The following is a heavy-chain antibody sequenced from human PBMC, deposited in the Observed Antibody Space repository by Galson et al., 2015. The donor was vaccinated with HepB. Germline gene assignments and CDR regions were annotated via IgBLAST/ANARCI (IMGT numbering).Heavy chain of an antibody. CDR1: GYSFTSYW. J-gene: IGHJ6*02. V-gene: IGHV5-10-1*01. CDR2: IDPSDSYT. Sequence: QSGAEVKKPGESLRISCKGSGYSFTSYWISWVRQMPGKGLEWMGRIDPSDSYTNYSPSFQGHVTISADKSISTAYLQWSSLKASDTAMYYCARHPIAAAGPSSPYYYGMDVWGQGTTVTVSS. D-gene: IGHD6-13*01. CDR3: ARHPIAAAGPSSPYYYGMDV.